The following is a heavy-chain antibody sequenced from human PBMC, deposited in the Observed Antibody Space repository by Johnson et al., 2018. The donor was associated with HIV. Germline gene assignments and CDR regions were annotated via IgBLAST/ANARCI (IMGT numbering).Heavy chain of an antibody. V-gene: IGHV3-30*04. CDR2: ISYDGSNK. J-gene: IGHJ3*02. Sequence: QVQLVESGGGVVQPGRSLRLSCAASGFTFSSYAMHWVRQAPGKGLEWVAVISYDGSNKYYADSVKGRFTISRDNAENSLYLQMNSLRADDTAVYFCAIQMIVGYHTFDMWGQGTVVTVSS. D-gene: IGHD2-21*01. CDR1: GFTFSSYA. CDR3: AIQMIVGYHTFDM.